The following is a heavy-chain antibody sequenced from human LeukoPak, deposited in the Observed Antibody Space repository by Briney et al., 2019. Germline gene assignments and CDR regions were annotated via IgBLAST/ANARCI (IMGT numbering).Heavy chain of an antibody. CDR3: ARVWGSGSYYFDY. CDR1: GFTFSDYY. D-gene: IGHD3-10*01. Sequence: GGSLRLSCAASGFTFSDYYMSWIRQAPGKGLEWVSYISSSGSTIYYADSVKGRFTISRDNAKNSLYLQMNSLRAGDTAVYFCARVWGSGSYYFDYWGQGTLVTVSS. V-gene: IGHV3-11*01. CDR2: ISSSGSTI. J-gene: IGHJ4*02.